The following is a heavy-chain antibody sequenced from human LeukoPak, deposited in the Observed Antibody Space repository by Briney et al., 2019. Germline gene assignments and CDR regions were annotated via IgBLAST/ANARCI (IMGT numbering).Heavy chain of an antibody. J-gene: IGHJ6*02. D-gene: IGHD2-21*02. Sequence: GGSLRLSCAASGFTFSNAWMSWVRQAPGKGLEWVGRIKSKTDGGTTDYAAPVKGRLTISRDDSKNTLYLQMNSLKTEDTAVYYCTTNPTLYCGGDRGLGRCQRTAGMDVWGQGTTVTVSS. CDR3: TTNPTLYCGGDRGLGRCQRTAGMDV. V-gene: IGHV3-15*01. CDR1: GFTFSNAW. CDR2: IKSKTDGGTT.